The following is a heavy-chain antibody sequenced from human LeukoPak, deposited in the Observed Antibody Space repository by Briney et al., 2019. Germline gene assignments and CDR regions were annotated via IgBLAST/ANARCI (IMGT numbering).Heavy chain of an antibody. J-gene: IGHJ3*02. CDR3: ARIRIGAAGGDAFDI. Sequence: SDPALVKPTQTLTLTCTFSGFSLTTSGMCVSWIRQPPGKALEWLARIDWDDDKYYSPSLKTRLTISKDTSKNQVVLTMTNMDPVDTATYYCARIRIGAAGGDAFDIWGRGTMVTVSS. D-gene: IGHD6-13*01. CDR1: GFSLTTSGMC. V-gene: IGHV2-70*11. CDR2: IDWDDDK.